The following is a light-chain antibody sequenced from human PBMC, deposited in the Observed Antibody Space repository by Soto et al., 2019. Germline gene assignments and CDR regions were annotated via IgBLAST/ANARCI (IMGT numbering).Light chain of an antibody. CDR3: QHYNNWPPGRA. V-gene: IGKV3-15*01. J-gene: IGKJ5*01. Sequence: EIVMTQSPDTLSVSPGERATLSCRASQSVTTNLAWYQQKPGLAPRLLIFGASSRAPGVPARFSATGSGTEFTLTISSLQYEDFAVYYCQHYNNWPPGRAFGQGTRLDSK. CDR1: QSVTTN. CDR2: GAS.